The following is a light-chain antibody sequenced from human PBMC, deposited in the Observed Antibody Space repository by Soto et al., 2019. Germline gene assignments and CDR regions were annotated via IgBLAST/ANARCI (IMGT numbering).Light chain of an antibody. CDR1: SSNIGSNY. CDR2: RNN. J-gene: IGLJ2*01. CDR3: ASWDNSLGGVV. Sequence: QPVLTQPPSASGTPGQRVTISCSGSSSNIGSNYVYWYQQLPGTAPKLLIYRNNQRPSGVPDRFSGSKSGTSASLAISGLRSEDEIYYYCASWDNSLGGVVFGGGTKVTVL. V-gene: IGLV1-47*01.